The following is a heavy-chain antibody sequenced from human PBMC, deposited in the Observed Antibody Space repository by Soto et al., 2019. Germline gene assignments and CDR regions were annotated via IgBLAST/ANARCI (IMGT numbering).Heavy chain of an antibody. Sequence: PSETLSLTCTVSGGSISSSSYYWGWIRQPPGKGLEWIGSIYYSGSTYYNPSLKSRVTISVDTSKNQFSLKLSSVTAADTAVYYCARGFGIAAAGDNYYYGMDVWGQGTTVTVSS. V-gene: IGHV4-39*01. CDR2: IYYSGST. CDR3: ARGFGIAAAGDNYYYGMDV. D-gene: IGHD6-13*01. CDR1: GGSISSSSYY. J-gene: IGHJ6*02.